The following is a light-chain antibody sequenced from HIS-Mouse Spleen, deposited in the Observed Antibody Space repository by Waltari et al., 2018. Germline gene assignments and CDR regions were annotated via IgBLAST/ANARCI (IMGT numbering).Light chain of an antibody. J-gene: IGLJ2*01. CDR2: EGS. V-gene: IGLV2-23*01. Sequence: QSALTQPASVSGSPGQSITISCTGTSSDVGSYNLVSWYQQHPGKAPKLMIYEGSKRHSGVSTRFSGSKSGNTASLTISGLQAEDEADYYCCSYAGSSTPVVFGGGTKLTVL. CDR1: SSDVGSYNL. CDR3: CSYAGSSTPVV.